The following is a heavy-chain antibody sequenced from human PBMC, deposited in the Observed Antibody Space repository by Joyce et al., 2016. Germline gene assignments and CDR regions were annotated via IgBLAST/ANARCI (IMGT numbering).Heavy chain of an antibody. J-gene: IGHJ4*02. V-gene: IGHV3-30-3*01. CDR2: VRNDGSNI. CDR1: GFIFSNYA. Sequence: QVQLMESGGGVVQPGRSLRLSCVASGFIFSNYAMQWVRQAPGKGLEWVAFVRNDGSNIFYAGSVRGRFTISRDNSKNTLYLQMNNLKGEDMAVYFCARVSYYSGSGYLPDYWGQVTLVTVSS. D-gene: IGHD3-3*01. CDR3: ARVSYYSGSGYLPDY.